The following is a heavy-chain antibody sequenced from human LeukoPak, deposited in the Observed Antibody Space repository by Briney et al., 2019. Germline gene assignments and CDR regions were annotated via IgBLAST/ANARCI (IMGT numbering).Heavy chain of an antibody. CDR3: ARVAGTLDY. Sequence: SETLSLTCTVSGYSISSGYYWGWIRQPPGKGLEWIGSIYHSGSTNYNPSLKSRVTISVDTSKNQFSLKLSSVTAADTAVYYCARVAGTLDYWGQGTLVTVSS. CDR2: IYHSGST. D-gene: IGHD1-14*01. V-gene: IGHV4-38-2*02. J-gene: IGHJ4*02. CDR1: GYSISSGYY.